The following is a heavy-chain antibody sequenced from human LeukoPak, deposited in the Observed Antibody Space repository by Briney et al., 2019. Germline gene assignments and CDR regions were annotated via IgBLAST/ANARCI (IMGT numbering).Heavy chain of an antibody. V-gene: IGHV1-69*05. J-gene: IGHJ4*02. CDR2: IMPIFGTA. Sequence: GATVKVSCKPSRGTLSRYAISWVRQAPGHGLEWMGRIMPIFGTANYAQKFQGRVSITTDEYTSTAYMELSSLRSEDTAVYYCARGPLVVTAIPFLDYWRQGTLVTVSS. CDR1: RGTLSRYA. D-gene: IGHD2-21*02. CDR3: ARGPLVVTAIPFLDY.